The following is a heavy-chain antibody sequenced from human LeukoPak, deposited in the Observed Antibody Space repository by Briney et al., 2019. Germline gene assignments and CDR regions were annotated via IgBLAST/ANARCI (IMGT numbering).Heavy chain of an antibody. CDR2: IYSGGST. CDR3: ARVGDSGYYYSDHYFDY. D-gene: IGHD3-22*01. J-gene: IGHJ4*02. Sequence: PGGSLRLSCAASGFTFSSYSMNWVRQAPGKGLEWVSVIYSGGSTYYADSVKGRFTISRDNSKNTLYLQMNSLRAEDTAVYYCARVGDSGYYYSDHYFDYWGQGTLVTVSS. V-gene: IGHV3-66*01. CDR1: GFTFSSYS.